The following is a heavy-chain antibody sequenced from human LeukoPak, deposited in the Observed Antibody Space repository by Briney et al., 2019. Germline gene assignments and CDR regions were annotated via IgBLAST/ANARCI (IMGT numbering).Heavy chain of an antibody. D-gene: IGHD3-10*01. J-gene: IGHJ4*02. CDR3: ARVRLGSGSYYNALDY. CDR2: INPSGGST. V-gene: IGHV1-46*01. CDR1: GYTFTSYY. Sequence: ASVKVSCKASGYTFTSYYMHWVRQAPGQGLEWMGIINPSGGSTSYAQKFQGRVTMTRDTSTSTVYMELSSLRSGDTAVYYCARVRLGSGSYYNALDYWGQGTLVTVSS.